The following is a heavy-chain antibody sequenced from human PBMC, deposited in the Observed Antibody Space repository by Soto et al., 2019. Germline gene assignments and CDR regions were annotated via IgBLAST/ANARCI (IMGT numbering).Heavy chain of an antibody. J-gene: IGHJ4*02. CDR3: TTDVGDY. D-gene: IGHD1-26*01. Sequence: EVQLVESGGGLVKPGGSLTLSCAASGFTFSDAYMNWVRQPPGKGLQWVGRVRSETDGGTTDYAAPGKGRFIVSRDDSKNRLYLQLNSLKSEDTAMYYCTTDVGDYWGQGTLVTVSS. V-gene: IGHV3-15*07. CDR2: VRSETDGGTT. CDR1: GFTFSDAY.